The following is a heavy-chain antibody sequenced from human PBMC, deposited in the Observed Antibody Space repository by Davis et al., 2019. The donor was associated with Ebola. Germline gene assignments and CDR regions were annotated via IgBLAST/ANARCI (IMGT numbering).Heavy chain of an antibody. D-gene: IGHD3-3*01. CDR1: GFTFSSYA. J-gene: IGHJ4*02. V-gene: IGHV3-23*01. CDR3: AKAPGYYDFWSGPGDY. CDR2: ISGSGGST. Sequence: PGGSLRLSCAASGFTFSSYAMSWVRQAPGKGLEWVSAISGSGGSTYYADSVKGRFTISRDNSKNTLYLQMNSLRAEDTAVYYCAKAPGYYDFWSGPGDYWGQGTLVTVSS.